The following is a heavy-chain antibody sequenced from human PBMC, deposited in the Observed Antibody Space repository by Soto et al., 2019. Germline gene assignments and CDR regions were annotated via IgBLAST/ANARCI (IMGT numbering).Heavy chain of an antibody. CDR2: INPNSGGT. D-gene: IGHD3-22*01. CDR1: GYTFTGYY. J-gene: IGHJ3*02. Sequence: ASVKVSCKASGYTFTGYYMHWVRQAPGQGLEWMGWINPNSGGTNYAQKFQGWVTMTRDTSISTAYMELSRLRSDDTAVYYCARAPRITMIVVDPSPGDAFDIWGQGTMVTVSS. CDR3: ARAPRITMIVVDPSPGDAFDI. V-gene: IGHV1-2*04.